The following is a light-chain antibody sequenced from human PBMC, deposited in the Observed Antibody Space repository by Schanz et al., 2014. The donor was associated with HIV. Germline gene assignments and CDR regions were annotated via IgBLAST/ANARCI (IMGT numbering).Light chain of an antibody. J-gene: IGLJ1*01. V-gene: IGLV2-14*03. CDR2: DVS. CDR1: SSDIGTYNY. Sequence: QSALTQPASVSGSPGQSITISCIGTSSDIGTYNYVSWYQQLPGKAPKLIIYDVSNRPSEISYRFSGSKSGHAASLTISGXXXDDEADYYCSSFTSSFTYVFGTGTKVTVL. CDR3: SSFTSSFTYV.